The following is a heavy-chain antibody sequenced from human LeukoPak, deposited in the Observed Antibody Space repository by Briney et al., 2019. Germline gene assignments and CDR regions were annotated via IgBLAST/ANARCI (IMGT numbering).Heavy chain of an antibody. CDR2: ISSDGSST. Sequence: PGGSLRLSCAASGFTFRNHWMHWVRQTPGKGLVWVSRISSDGSSTTYADSVKGRFTISRDNAKNTLYLQMNNLIAEDTAMYYCARDQRVTGRPDIDYWGQGTLVIVSS. CDR3: ARDQRVTGRPDIDY. CDR1: GFTFRNHW. J-gene: IGHJ4*02. V-gene: IGHV3-74*03. D-gene: IGHD6-6*01.